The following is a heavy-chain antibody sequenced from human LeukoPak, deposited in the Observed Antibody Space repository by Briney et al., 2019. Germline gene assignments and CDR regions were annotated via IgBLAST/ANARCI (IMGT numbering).Heavy chain of an antibody. Sequence: GGSLRLSCAASGFSFGDYAMHWVRQIPGKGLECVAHIHADGGRTFYADSINGRFTISRDNGKNFLYLQMNSLTSDDTALYYCSTWAFYHGLDVWGQGTAVTVSS. CDR1: GFSFGDYA. J-gene: IGHJ6*02. CDR3: STWAFYHGLDV. CDR2: IHADGGRT. V-gene: IGHV3-43*02. D-gene: IGHD2/OR15-2a*01.